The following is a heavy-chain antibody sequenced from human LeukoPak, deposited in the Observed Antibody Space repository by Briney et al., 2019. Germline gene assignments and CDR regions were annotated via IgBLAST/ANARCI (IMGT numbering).Heavy chain of an antibody. CDR2: IKQDGSEK. V-gene: IGHV3-7*03. Sequence: GGSLRLSCAASGLTFSTYWMSWVRQAPGKGLEWVANIKQDGSEKCYVDSVKGRFTISRDNAKNSLCLQMNSLRGEDTAVYYCASGQQLGYWGQGTLVTVSS. CDR3: ASGQQLGY. J-gene: IGHJ4*02. D-gene: IGHD6-13*01. CDR1: GLTFSTYW.